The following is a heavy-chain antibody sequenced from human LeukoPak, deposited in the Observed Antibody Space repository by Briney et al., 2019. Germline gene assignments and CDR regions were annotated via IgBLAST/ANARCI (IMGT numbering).Heavy chain of an antibody. D-gene: IGHD3-3*01. CDR2: IFRDGST. J-gene: IGHJ4*01. CDR3: ARNFYDFWSGYWV. Sequence: GGSLRLSCAGFTVTSNYMAWVRQAPGRGLEWVSRIFRDGSTYYRDSASGRFSITRDASKAILYLQMSNLGVEDTAVYCARNFYDFWSGYWVWGPGTLVTVSS. CDR1: TVTSNY. V-gene: IGHV3-53*01.